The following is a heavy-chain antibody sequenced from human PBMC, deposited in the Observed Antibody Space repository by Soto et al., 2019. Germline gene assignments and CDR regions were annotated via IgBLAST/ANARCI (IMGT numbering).Heavy chain of an antibody. CDR1: GFTFSDYY. V-gene: IGHV3-11*01. CDR3: ARDRLLRAFGELLYFLGDAFDI. J-gene: IGHJ3*02. Sequence: GGSLRLSCAASGFTFSDYYMSWIRQAPGKGLEWVSYISSSGSTIYYADSVKGRFTISRDNAKNSLYLQMNSLRAEDTAVYYCARDRLLRAFGELLYFLGDAFDIWGQGTMVTVSS. D-gene: IGHD3-10*01. CDR2: ISSSGSTI.